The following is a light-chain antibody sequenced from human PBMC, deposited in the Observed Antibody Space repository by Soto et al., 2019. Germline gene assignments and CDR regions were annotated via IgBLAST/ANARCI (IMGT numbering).Light chain of an antibody. CDR2: ATS. V-gene: IGKV1-39*01. CDR1: QTISFY. J-gene: IGKJ2*01. CDR3: QQRFSTPHT. Sequence: IQMTQSPSSLSASVGDTVTITCRASQTISFYLNWYQQKPGRTPNLLIYATSSLQSGVPSRFDGSGSGTEFTLTISSLQPDDFATYYCQQRFSTPHTFGQGTKLELK.